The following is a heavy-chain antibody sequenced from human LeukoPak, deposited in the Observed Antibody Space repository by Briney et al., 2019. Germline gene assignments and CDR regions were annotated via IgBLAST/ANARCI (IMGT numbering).Heavy chain of an antibody. CDR3: ARGGGGVYCSSTSCYRSFDY. J-gene: IGHJ4*02. CDR2: INWNGGST. Sequence: GGSLRLSCAASGFTFDDYGMSWVRQAPGKGLEWVSGINWNGGSTGYADSVKGRFTISRDNAKNSLYLQMNSLRAEDTAVYYCARGGGGVYCSSTSCYRSFDYWGQGTLVTVSS. V-gene: IGHV3-20*04. CDR1: GFTFDDYG. D-gene: IGHD2-2*01.